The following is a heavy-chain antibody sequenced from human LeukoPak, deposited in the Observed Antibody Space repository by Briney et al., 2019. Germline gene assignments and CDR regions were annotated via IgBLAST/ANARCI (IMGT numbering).Heavy chain of an antibody. V-gene: IGHV3-30*18. CDR2: ISYDGSNK. CDR3: AKGGITGTTYY. D-gene: IGHD1-7*01. Sequence: GRSLRLSCAASGFTFSSYGMHWVRQAPGKGLEWVAVISYDGSNKYYADSVKGRFTISRDNSKNTLYLQMNSLRAEDTAVYYCAKGGITGTTYYWGQGTLVTVSS. J-gene: IGHJ4*02. CDR1: GFTFSSYG.